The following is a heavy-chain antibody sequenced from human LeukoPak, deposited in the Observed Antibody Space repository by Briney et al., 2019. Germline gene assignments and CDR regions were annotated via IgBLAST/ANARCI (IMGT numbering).Heavy chain of an antibody. CDR2: INPNSGGT. CDR1: GYTFTGYY. CDR3: ARDGWIQLWPNYYYXYMDV. V-gene: IGHV1-2*02. D-gene: IGHD5-18*01. J-gene: IGHJ6*03. Sequence: ASVKVSCKASGYTFTGYYMHWVRQAPGQGLEWMGWINPNSGGTNYAQKFQGRVTMTRDTSISTAYMELSRLRSDDTAVYYCARDGWIQLWPNYYYXYMDVWGKGTTVTVSS.